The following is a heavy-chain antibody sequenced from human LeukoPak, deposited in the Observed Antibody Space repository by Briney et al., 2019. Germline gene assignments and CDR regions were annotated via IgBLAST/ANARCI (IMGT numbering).Heavy chain of an antibody. Sequence: GGSLRLSCSASGFTFSSYAMHWVRQAPGKGLEYVSAISSNGGSTYYADSVKGRFTISGDNSKNTLYLQMSSLRAEDTAVYYCVKMSGIVVVVAAQHDAFDIWGQGTMVTVSS. CDR1: GFTFSSYA. J-gene: IGHJ3*02. D-gene: IGHD2-15*01. CDR3: VKMSGIVVVVAAQHDAFDI. V-gene: IGHV3-64D*06. CDR2: ISSNGGST.